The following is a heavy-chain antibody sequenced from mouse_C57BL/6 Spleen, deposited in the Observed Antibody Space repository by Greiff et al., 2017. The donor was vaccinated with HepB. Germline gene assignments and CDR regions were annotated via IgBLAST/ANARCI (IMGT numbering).Heavy chain of an antibody. D-gene: IGHD1-1*01. V-gene: IGHV10-1*01. J-gene: IGHJ1*03. Sequence: EVKLVESGGGLVQPKGSLKLSCAASGFSFNTYAMNWVRQAPGKGLEWVARIRSKSNNYATYYADSVKDRFTISRDDSESMLYLQMNNLKTEDTAMYYCVRQDYVDWYFDVWGTGTTVTVSS. CDR1: GFSFNTYA. CDR3: VRQDYVDWYFDV. CDR2: IRSKSNNYAT.